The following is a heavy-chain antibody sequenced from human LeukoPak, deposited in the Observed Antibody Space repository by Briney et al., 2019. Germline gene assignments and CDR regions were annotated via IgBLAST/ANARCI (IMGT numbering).Heavy chain of an antibody. J-gene: IGHJ4*02. CDR3: ARDASGYAYFDS. V-gene: IGHV3-21*01. Sequence: GGSLRLSCAASGYTFSSCSMTWVRQAPGKGLEWVSSISSSISYIYYADSVKGRFTISRDNAKNSLYLQMNSLRAEDTAVYYCARDASGYAYFDSWGQGTLVTVSS. CDR1: GYTFSSCS. D-gene: IGHD5-12*01. CDR2: ISSSISYI.